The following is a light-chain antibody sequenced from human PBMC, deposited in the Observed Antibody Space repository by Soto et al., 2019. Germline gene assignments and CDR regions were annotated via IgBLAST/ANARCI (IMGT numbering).Light chain of an antibody. CDR2: DVS. CDR1: SGDVGGYNF. V-gene: IGLV2-11*01. J-gene: IGLJ3*02. Sequence: QSALTQPRSVSGSPGQSVTISCTGTSGDVGGYNFVSWSQQHPGKAPKLMVYDVSKRPSGVPDRFSGSKSGNTASLTISGLQAEDEAEYYCCAYAGTSTLWVFGGGTKLTVL. CDR3: CAYAGTSTLWV.